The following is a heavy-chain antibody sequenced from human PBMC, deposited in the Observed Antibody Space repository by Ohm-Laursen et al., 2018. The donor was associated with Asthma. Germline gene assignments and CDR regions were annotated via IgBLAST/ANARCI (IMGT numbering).Heavy chain of an antibody. CDR1: GFTFSSYS. D-gene: IGHD4-11*01. Sequence: GSLRLSCAASGFTFSSYSMNWVRQAPGKGLEWISYISSSRSSIYYAESVKGRFTISRDNAKNSLYLQMSSLRAEDTAVYYCARALATVSSIYGYWGQGTLVTVSS. CDR2: ISSSRSSI. V-gene: IGHV3-48*01. J-gene: IGHJ4*02. CDR3: ARALATVSSIYGY.